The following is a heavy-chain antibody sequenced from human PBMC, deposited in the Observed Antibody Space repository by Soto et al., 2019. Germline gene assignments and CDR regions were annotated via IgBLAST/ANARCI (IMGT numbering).Heavy chain of an antibody. Sequence: HPGGSLRLSCAASGFTFSNYWMSWVRQAPGEGLEWVANIKQDGSENSYVDSVKGRFTISRDNAKNSVYLQMNSLRAEDTAVYYCARGRYCSGGRCYFDYWGRGT. V-gene: IGHV3-7*04. CDR3: ARGRYCSGGRCYFDY. CDR2: IKQDGSEN. D-gene: IGHD2-15*01. J-gene: IGHJ4*02. CDR1: GFTFSNYW.